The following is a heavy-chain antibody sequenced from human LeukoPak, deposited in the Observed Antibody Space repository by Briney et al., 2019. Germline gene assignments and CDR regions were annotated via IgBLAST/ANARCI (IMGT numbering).Heavy chain of an antibody. CDR1: GGSISSYY. CDR2: IYYSGST. J-gene: IGHJ4*02. D-gene: IGHD5-18*01. CDR3: ARVPVDTAMVSRYFDY. Sequence: SETLSLTCTVSGGSISSYYWSWIRQPPGKGLEWIGYIYYSGSTNYNPSLKSRVTISVDTSKNQFSLKLSSVTAADTAVYCCARVPVDTAMVSRYFDYWGQGTLVTVSS. V-gene: IGHV4-59*01.